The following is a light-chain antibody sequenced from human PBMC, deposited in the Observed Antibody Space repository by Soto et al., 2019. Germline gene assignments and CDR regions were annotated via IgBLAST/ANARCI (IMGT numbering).Light chain of an antibody. CDR1: SSDGGGYNY. Sequence: QSALTQPAFVSGSPGQSITISCTGTSSDGGGYNYVSWYQQHPGKAPKLMIYEVSNRPSGVSNRFSGSKSGNTASLTISGLQAEDEADYYCISYTSDDVRYVFGTGTKVTVL. CDR3: ISYTSDDVRYV. CDR2: EVS. J-gene: IGLJ1*01. V-gene: IGLV2-14*01.